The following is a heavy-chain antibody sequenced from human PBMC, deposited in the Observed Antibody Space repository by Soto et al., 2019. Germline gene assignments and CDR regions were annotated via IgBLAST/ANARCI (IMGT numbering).Heavy chain of an antibody. V-gene: IGHV3-74*01. CDR1: GFTFSSYW. CDR2: INSDGSST. J-gene: IGHJ4*02. D-gene: IGHD4-4*01. CDR3: ARVSMTTVTSPDY. Sequence: GGSLRLSCAASGFTFSSYWMHWVRQAPGKGLVWVSRINSDGSSTSYADSVKGRFTISRDNAKNTLYLQMNSLRAEDMAVYYCARVSMTTVTSPDYWGQGTLDTVSS.